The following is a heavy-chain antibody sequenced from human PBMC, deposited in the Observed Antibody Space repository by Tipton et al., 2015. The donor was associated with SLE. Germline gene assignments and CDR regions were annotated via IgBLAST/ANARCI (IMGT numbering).Heavy chain of an antibody. Sequence: GLVKPSETLSLSCGVSGYSITSSYYWGWIRQPPGKGLEWIGSIYYSGSTYYNPSLKSRVTISVDTSKNQFSLKLSSVTAADTAVYFCARRRYCGGAKCYYFDYWGQGRLVTVSP. J-gene: IGHJ4*02. D-gene: IGHD2-21*01. CDR2: IYYSGST. CDR3: ARRRYCGGAKCYYFDY. CDR1: GYSITSSYY. V-gene: IGHV4-38-2*01.